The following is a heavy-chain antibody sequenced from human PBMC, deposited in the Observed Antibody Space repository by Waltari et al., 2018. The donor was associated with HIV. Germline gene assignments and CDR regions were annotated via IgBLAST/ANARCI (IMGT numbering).Heavy chain of an antibody. CDR2: ISYGGRNK. CDR3: ARDGHFYDSRPLDH. Sequence: QVQLVESGGGVVQPGGALRLFCFASGFTFSPFAFHWVRQAPGKGLEWVALISYGGRNKVYADSVKGRFTISRDNSKNTLYLQMNSLRAEDTAVYYCARDGHFYDSRPLDHWGQGTLVTVSS. J-gene: IGHJ4*02. V-gene: IGHV3-30*04. CDR1: GFTFSPFA. D-gene: IGHD3-22*01.